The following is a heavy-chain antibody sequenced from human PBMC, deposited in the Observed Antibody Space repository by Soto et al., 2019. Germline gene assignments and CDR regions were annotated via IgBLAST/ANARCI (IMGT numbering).Heavy chain of an antibody. CDR2: ISASGGTT. V-gene: IGHV3-23*01. CDR1: GFTFSKYA. CDR3: AKVGDTQWGSTYRYTHFDY. D-gene: IGHD3-16*02. Sequence: DVQLLESGGGLVQPGGSLRLSCVASGFTFSKYAMSWVRQAPGKGLQWVSAISASGGTTYYADSVKGRFTFSRDNSKNTLYLQMNSLRAEDTAVYYCAKVGDTQWGSTYRYTHFDYWGQGTRVAVSS. J-gene: IGHJ4*02.